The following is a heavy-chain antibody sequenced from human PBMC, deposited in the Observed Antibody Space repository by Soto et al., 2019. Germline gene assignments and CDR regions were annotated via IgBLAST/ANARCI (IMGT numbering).Heavy chain of an antibody. V-gene: IGHV3-23*01. D-gene: IGHD3-9*01. J-gene: IGHJ6*03. CDR2: ISGSGGST. CDR1: GVPFSSYA. Sequence: GGSLRLCCAASGVPFSSYAMSWVRQAPGKGLEWVSAISGSGGSTYYADSVKGRFTISRDNSKNTLYLQMNSLRAEDTAVYYCAKKYDILNYMDVWGKGTTVTVSS. CDR3: AKKYDILNYMDV.